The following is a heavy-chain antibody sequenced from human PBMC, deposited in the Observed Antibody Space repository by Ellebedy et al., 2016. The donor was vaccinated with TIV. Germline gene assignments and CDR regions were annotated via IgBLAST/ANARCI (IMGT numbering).Heavy chain of an antibody. D-gene: IGHD3-10*01. V-gene: IGHV4-39*01. CDR3: TTMVPDIPSYVQD. J-gene: IGHJ1*01. Sequence: MPGGSLRLSCSVSGGSVTTAAYYWGWIRQTPEKGLEWIASIYFGGSTYSNPSLKIRVTISVDTSNDLFSLELRSVTAADTAVYYCTTMVPDIPSYVQDWGQGALVIVSS. CDR2: IYFGGST. CDR1: GGSVTTAAYY.